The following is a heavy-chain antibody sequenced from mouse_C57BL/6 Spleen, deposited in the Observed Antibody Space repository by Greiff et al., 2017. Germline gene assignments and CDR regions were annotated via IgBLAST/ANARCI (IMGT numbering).Heavy chain of an antibody. J-gene: IGHJ1*03. D-gene: IGHD1-1*01. CDR2: INPNNGGT. Sequence: EVQLQQSGPELVKPWASVKISCKASGYSFTDYYMNWVKQCPGKSLEWIGDINPNNGGTCYNQKFKGKATWTIDKSSSTAYMELRSLTSEDSAVYYCARGSLLLRYGFDVWGTGTTVTVSS. V-gene: IGHV1-26*01. CDR3: ARGSLLLRYGFDV. CDR1: GYSFTDYY.